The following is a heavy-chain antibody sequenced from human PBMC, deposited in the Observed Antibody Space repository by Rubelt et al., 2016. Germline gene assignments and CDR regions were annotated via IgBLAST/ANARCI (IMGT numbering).Heavy chain of an antibody. CDR2: LNPNSGGT. V-gene: IGHV1-2*06. Sequence: QVQLVQSGAEVKKPGASVKVSCKAPGYRFTGPYMHWVRQAPGQGLEWMGRLNPNSGGTNYAQRFQGRVTMTRESSSRTAYMELSSLGSDDTAVDYCARGRGGLVDYWGQGTLVTVSA. J-gene: IGHJ4*02. CDR1: GYRFTGPY. D-gene: IGHD2-15*01. CDR3: ARGRGGLVDY.